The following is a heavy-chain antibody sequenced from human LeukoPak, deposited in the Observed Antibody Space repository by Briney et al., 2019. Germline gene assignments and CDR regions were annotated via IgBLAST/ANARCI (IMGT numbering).Heavy chain of an antibody. CDR2: IYSGGST. Sequence: GGSLRLSCAASGFTVSSNYMSWVRQAPGKGLEWVSVIYSGGSTYYADSVKGRFTISRDSSKNTLYLQMNSLRAEDTAVYYCARGDTVHRDGYNSWGQGTLVTVSS. CDR1: GFTVSSNY. J-gene: IGHJ4*02. D-gene: IGHD5-24*01. CDR3: ARGDTVHRDGYNS. V-gene: IGHV3-66*02.